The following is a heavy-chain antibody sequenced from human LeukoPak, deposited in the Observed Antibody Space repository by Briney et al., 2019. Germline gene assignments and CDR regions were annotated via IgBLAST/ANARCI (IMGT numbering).Heavy chain of an antibody. Sequence: MPGGSLRLSCAASGFTFSSYSMNWVRQAPGKGLEWVSSISSSSSYIYYADSVKGRFTISRDNAKNSLYLQMNSLRAEDTAVYYCARDHEQVVQLDAFDIWGQGTMVTVSS. V-gene: IGHV3-21*01. CDR2: ISSSSSYI. CDR1: GFTFSSYS. CDR3: ARDHEQVVQLDAFDI. J-gene: IGHJ3*02. D-gene: IGHD1-1*01.